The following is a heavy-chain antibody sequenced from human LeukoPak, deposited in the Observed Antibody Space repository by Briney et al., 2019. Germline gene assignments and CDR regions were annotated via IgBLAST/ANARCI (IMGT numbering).Heavy chain of an antibody. CDR1: GYTFTSYG. V-gene: IGHV1-69*04. D-gene: IGHD4-11*01. CDR2: IIPILGIA. CDR3: ARDRYSNYDYYYYGMDV. J-gene: IGHJ6*02. Sequence: ASVKVSCKASGYTFTSYGISWVRQAPGQGLEWMGRIIPILGIANYAQKFQGRVTITADKSTSTAYMELSSLRSEDTAVYYCARDRYSNYDYYYYGMDVWGQGTTVTVSS.